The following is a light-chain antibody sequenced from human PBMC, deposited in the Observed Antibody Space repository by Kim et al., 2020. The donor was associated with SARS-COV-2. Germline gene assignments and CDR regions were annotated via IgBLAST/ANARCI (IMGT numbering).Light chain of an antibody. V-gene: IGLV3-19*01. CDR1: SLRSYY. CDR2: GKN. J-gene: IGLJ2*01. Sequence: SSELTQDPAVSVALGQTVRITCQGDSLRSYYASRYQQKPGQAPVLVIYGKNNRPSGIPDRFSGPSSGNTASLTITGAQAEDEADYYCNSRDTSGNHLVFG. CDR3: NSRDTSGNHLV.